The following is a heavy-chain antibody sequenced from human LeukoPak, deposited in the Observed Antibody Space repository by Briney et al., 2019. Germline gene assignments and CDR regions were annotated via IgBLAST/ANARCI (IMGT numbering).Heavy chain of an antibody. V-gene: IGHV1-2*02. J-gene: IGHJ4*02. CDR2: INPNSGGT. CDR3: ARDLGQQNLVIVD. CDR1: GYNFGDYY. Sequence: ASVKVSCKASGYNFGDYYMHWVRQAPGQGPEWMGGINPNSGGTNYAQKFQGRVTMTRDTSISTAYMEVNRLKSDDTAVYYCARDLGQQNLVIVDWGPGTLVTVSS. D-gene: IGHD3-16*02.